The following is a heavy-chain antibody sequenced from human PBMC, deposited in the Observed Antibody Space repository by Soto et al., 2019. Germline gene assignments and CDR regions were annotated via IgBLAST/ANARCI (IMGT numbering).Heavy chain of an antibody. CDR1: GGTFSSYT. CDR2: IIPILGIA. CDR3: ARLPQVWYAFYI. D-gene: IGHD5-18*01. Sequence: QVQLVQSGAEVKKPGSSVKVSCKASGGTFSSYTISWVRQAPGQGLEWMGRIIPILGIANYAQKFQGRVTITADKSTSTAYMEMSSLRSADTAVYYCARLPQVWYAFYIWGQGTMVTVAS. V-gene: IGHV1-69*02. J-gene: IGHJ3*02.